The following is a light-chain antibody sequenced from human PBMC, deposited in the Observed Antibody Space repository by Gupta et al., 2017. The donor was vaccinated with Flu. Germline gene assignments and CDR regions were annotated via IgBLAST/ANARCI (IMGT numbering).Light chain of an antibody. J-gene: IGKJ1*01. CDR3: QVSGT. V-gene: IGKV3-20*01. CDR2: GAS. Sequence: TQSPDTLSLSPGESATLSCGASQSVSSDYLAGDQQKPGQAPRLVIYGASKRATGITDRFSGSGSGTVFTRTISRLEPEDFEVYDCQVSGTFGQGTKVEIK. CDR1: QSVSSDY.